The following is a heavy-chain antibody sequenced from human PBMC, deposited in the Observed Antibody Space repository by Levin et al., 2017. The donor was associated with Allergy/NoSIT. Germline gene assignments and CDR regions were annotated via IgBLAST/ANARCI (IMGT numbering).Heavy chain of an antibody. CDR2: ISYDGSNK. CDR1: GFTFSSYG. CDR3: AKDRVRLGDYVFHRYFDY. D-gene: IGHD4-17*01. V-gene: IGHV3-30*18. Sequence: GGSLRLSCAASGFTFSSYGMHWVRQAPGKGLEWVAVISYDGSNKYYADSVKGRFTISRDNSKNTLYLQMNSLRAEDTAVYYCAKDRVRLGDYVFHRYFDYWGQGTLVTVSS. J-gene: IGHJ4*02.